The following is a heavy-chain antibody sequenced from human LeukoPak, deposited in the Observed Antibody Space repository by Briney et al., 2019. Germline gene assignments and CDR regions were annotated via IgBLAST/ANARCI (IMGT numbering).Heavy chain of an antibody. V-gene: IGHV1-18*01. CDR3: AREEHNWFDP. CDR1: GYTFTSDG. D-gene: IGHD1-1*01. J-gene: IGHJ5*02. Sequence: ASVKVSCKASGYTFTSDGISGGRQAPGQGREWMGWISAYNGNTNYAQKLQGRDTMTTDTSTSTAYMELRSLRSDDTAVYYCAREEHNWFDPWGQGTLVTVSS. CDR2: ISAYNGNT.